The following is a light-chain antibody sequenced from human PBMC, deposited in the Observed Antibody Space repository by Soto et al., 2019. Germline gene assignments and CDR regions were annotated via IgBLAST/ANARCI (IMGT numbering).Light chain of an antibody. CDR3: QQYDLYSA. Sequence: DIQMTQSPSTLSASVGDRVTITCRASQNINSHLAWYQQKPGKAPKLLIYTASSLQSGVPSTFSRSGSGTEFTLTISSLQPDDFATFYCQQYDLYSAFGQGTKVEIK. CDR1: QNINSH. V-gene: IGKV1-5*03. J-gene: IGKJ1*01. CDR2: TAS.